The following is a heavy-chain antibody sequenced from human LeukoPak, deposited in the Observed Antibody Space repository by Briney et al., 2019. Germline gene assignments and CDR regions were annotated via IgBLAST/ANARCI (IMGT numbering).Heavy chain of an antibody. V-gene: IGHV3-9*01. CDR3: AKAKAGYSSGWHFDY. Sequence: GRSLRLSCAASGFTFDDYAMHWVRQAPGKGLEWVSGISWNSGSIGYADSVKGRFTISRDNAKNSLYLQMNSLRAEDTALYYCAKAKAGYSSGWHFDYWGQGTLVTASS. J-gene: IGHJ4*02. D-gene: IGHD6-19*01. CDR2: ISWNSGSI. CDR1: GFTFDDYA.